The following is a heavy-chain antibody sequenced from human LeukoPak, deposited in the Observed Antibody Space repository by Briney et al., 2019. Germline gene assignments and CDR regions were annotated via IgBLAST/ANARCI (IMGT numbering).Heavy chain of an antibody. J-gene: IGHJ5*02. CDR3: AKNLFNPLRPA. CDR1: GFTFTGYA. CDR2: LSATADHV. V-gene: IGHV3-23*01. Sequence: GGSLRLSCEASGFTFTGYAMSWVRQAPGKGLEWISILSATADHVFHAESVKGRFTISRDNPKNTLYLQMSSLRAEDTALYYCAKNLFNPLRPAWGQGTLVTVSS. D-gene: IGHD4/OR15-4a*01.